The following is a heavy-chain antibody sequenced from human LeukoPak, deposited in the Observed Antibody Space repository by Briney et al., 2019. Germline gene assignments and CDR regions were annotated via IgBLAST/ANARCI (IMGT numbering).Heavy chain of an antibody. CDR2: IYYSGST. V-gene: IGHV4-31*02. Sequence: YWIGWVRQMSGKGLEWIGYIYYSGSTYYNPSLKSRVTISVDTSKNQFSLKLSSVTAADTAVYYCARDIYTSITIFGVALYYYGMDVWGQGTTVTVSS. J-gene: IGHJ6*02. CDR3: ARDIYTSITIFGVALYYYGMDV. D-gene: IGHD3-3*01. CDR1: Y.